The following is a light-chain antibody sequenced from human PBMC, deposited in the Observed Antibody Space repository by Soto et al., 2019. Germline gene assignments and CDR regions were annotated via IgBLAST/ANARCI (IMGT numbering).Light chain of an antibody. V-gene: IGKV1-5*01. CDR3: QQYNSYSRT. CDR2: DAS. Sequence: DIQMTQSPSTLSASVGDRVTITCRASQSITGWLAWYQQKPGKAPKLLIYDASSLETGVPSRFSGSGSGTEFTLTISSLQPDDFAIYYCQQYNSYSRTFGQGTKVEIK. J-gene: IGKJ1*01. CDR1: QSITGW.